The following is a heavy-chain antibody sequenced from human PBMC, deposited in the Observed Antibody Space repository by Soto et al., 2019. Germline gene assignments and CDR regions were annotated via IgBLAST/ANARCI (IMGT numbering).Heavy chain of an antibody. CDR1: GGTFSSYA. J-gene: IGHJ6*02. CDR2: IIPIFGTA. V-gene: IGHV1-69*13. Sequence: ASVKVSCKASGGTFSSYAISWVRQAPGQGLEWMGGIIPIFGTANYAQKFQGRVTITADESTSTAYMELSSLRSEDTAVYYCARVFPGLSGSYSSGYYYYGMDVWGQGTTVTVSS. D-gene: IGHD1-26*01. CDR3: ARVFPGLSGSYSSGYYYYGMDV.